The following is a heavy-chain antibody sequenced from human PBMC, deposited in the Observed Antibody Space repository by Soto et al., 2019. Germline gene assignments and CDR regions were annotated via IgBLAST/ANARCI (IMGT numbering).Heavy chain of an antibody. Sequence: EVQLVESRGGLVKPGGPLRHSCAATGFTFSSYSMNWVRQAPGKGLEWVSSISSSSSYIYYADSVKGRFTISRDNAKNSLSLQMNSLRAEDTAVYYCASVQVAGTRYFDLWGRGTLVTVSS. D-gene: IGHD6-19*01. V-gene: IGHV3-21*01. CDR2: ISSSSSYI. CDR3: ASVQVAGTRYFDL. J-gene: IGHJ2*01. CDR1: GFTFSSYS.